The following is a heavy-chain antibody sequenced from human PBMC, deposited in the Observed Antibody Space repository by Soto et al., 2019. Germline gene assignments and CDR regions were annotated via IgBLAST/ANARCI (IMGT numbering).Heavy chain of an antibody. CDR2: ISSSSSYT. D-gene: IGHD6-13*01. J-gene: IGHJ6*02. Sequence: QVQLVESGGGLVTPGGSLRLSCAASGFTFSDYYMSWIRQAPGKGLEWVSYISSSSSYTNYADSVKGRFTISRDNAKNSLYLQMNSLRAEDTAVYYCAREESSSWYSGELGEYGMDVWGQGTTVTVSS. CDR1: GFTFSDYY. V-gene: IGHV3-11*06. CDR3: AREESSSWYSGELGEYGMDV.